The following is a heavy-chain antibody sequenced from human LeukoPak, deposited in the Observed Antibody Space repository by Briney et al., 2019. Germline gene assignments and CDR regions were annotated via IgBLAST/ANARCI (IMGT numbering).Heavy chain of an antibody. V-gene: IGHV3-53*01. D-gene: IGHD3-22*01. Sequence: GGSLRLSCAASGFTVSRNYMTWVRQAPGKGLGWVSVVYSNNSTYYADSVKGRFTISRDSSNNTLYLQMNSLRVEDTAIYYCARGINMMIVAPGYWGQGTLVTVSS. CDR2: VYSNNST. J-gene: IGHJ4*02. CDR1: GFTVSRNY. CDR3: ARGINMMIVAPGY.